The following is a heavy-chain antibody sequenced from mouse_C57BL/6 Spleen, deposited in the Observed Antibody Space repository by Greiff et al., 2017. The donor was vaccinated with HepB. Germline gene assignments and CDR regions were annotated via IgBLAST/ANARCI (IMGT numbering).Heavy chain of an antibody. D-gene: IGHD1-1*01. J-gene: IGHJ3*01. CDR1: GYAFSSYW. CDR3: ARRGSSSWFAY. Sequence: QVQLQQSGAELVKPGASVKISCKASGYAFSSYWMNWVKQRPGKGLGWIGQIYPGDGDTNYNGKFKGKATLTADKSSSTAYMQLSSLTSEDSTVYFCARRGSSSWFAYWGQGTLVTVSA. CDR2: IYPGDGDT. V-gene: IGHV1-80*01.